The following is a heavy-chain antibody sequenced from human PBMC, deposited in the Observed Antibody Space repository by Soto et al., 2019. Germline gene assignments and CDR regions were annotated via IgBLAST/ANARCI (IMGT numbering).Heavy chain of an antibody. CDR3: AREYCSGGSCYWGYYYGMDV. J-gene: IGHJ6*02. D-gene: IGHD2-15*01. V-gene: IGHV4-4*02. CDR2: IYHSGST. CDR1: GGSISSSNW. Sequence: SETLSLTCAVSGGSISSSNWWSWVRQPPGKGLEWIGEIYHSGSTNYNPSLKSRVTLSVDKSKNQFSLKLSSVTAADTAVYYCAREYCSGGSCYWGYYYGMDVWGQGTTVTVSS.